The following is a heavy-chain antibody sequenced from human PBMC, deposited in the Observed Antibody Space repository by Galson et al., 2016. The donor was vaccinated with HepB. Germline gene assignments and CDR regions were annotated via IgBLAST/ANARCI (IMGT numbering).Heavy chain of an antibody. V-gene: IGHV3-53*01. J-gene: IGHJ4*02. Sequence: SLRLSCAASGFSVTTNYMSWVSQAPGKGLEWVSLIYSGGSTYYADSVKGRFTVSRDNSKNTLYLQMNSLRAEDTAVYYCARDCCGSGSRAHDYWGQGTLVTVSS. CDR2: IYSGGST. D-gene: IGHD3-10*01. CDR1: GFSVTTNY. CDR3: ARDCCGSGSRAHDY.